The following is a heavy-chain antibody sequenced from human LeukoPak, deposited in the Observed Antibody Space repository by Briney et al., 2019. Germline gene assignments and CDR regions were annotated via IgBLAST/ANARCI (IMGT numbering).Heavy chain of an antibody. CDR3: ASLYSYGPGGIDY. V-gene: IGHV3-11*01. CDR1: GFTFSDYY. CDR2: ISSSGSTI. Sequence: GGSLGLSCAASGFTFSDYYMSWIRQAPGKGLEWVSYISSSGSTIYYADSVKGRFTISRDNAKNSLYLQMNSLRAEDTAVYYCASLYSYGPGGIDYWGQGTLVTVSS. D-gene: IGHD5-18*01. J-gene: IGHJ4*02.